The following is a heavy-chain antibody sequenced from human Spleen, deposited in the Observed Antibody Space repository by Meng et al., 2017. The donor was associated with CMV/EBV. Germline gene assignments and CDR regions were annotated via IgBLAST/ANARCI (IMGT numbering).Heavy chain of an antibody. Sequence: GESLKISCAASGFTFSDYYMSWIRQAPGKGLEWVSYISSSGSTIYYADSVKGRFTISRDNAKNSVYLRMSGLRVEDTAVYYCARDQEGTRIPSPIHYGLDVWGQGTTVTVSS. D-gene: IGHD5-18*01. CDR3: ARDQEGTRIPSPIHYGLDV. CDR2: ISSSGSTI. V-gene: IGHV3-11*04. CDR1: GFTFSDYY. J-gene: IGHJ6*02.